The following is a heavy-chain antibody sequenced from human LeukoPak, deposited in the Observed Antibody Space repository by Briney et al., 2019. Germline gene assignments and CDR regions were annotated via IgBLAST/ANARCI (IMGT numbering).Heavy chain of an antibody. V-gene: IGHV3-48*03. J-gene: IGHJ4*02. CDR3: ARYQTYYYDSSGSYSFDS. Sequence: GGSLRLSCAASGFTFSSYEMNWGRQAPGKGREGVSYISSSGSTIYYPDAPRGRSTISRDQDKNPMYLQMSGLRAEDTAVYYCARYQTYYYDSSGSYSFDSWGQGTLVTVSS. CDR2: ISSSGSTI. D-gene: IGHD3-22*01. CDR1: GFTFSSYE.